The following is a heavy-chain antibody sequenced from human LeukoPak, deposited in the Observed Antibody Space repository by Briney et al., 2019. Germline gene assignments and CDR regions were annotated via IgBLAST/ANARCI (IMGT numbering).Heavy chain of an antibody. V-gene: IGHV4-34*01. CDR3: ARVPTPNGSYDY. CDR2: INHSGST. CDR1: GGSFSGYY. D-gene: IGHD1-26*01. J-gene: IGHJ4*02. Sequence: PSETLSLTCAVYGGSFSGYYWSWIRQPPGKGLEWIGEINHSGSTNYNPSLKSRVTISVDTSKNQFSLKLSSVTAADTAVYYCARVPTPNGSYDYWGQGTLVTVSS.